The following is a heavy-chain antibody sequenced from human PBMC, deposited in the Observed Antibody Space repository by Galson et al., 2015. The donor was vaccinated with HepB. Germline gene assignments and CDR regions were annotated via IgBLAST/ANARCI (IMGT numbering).Heavy chain of an antibody. D-gene: IGHD3-22*01. J-gene: IGHJ4*02. Sequence: SLRLSCAASGFTFKSYSMSWVRQAPGKGLEWVSAISGSGISTYYTDSVKGRFTISRDNSKNTVYLQMNSLRAEDAAIYYCAKGMNSNGFFDYWGQGTLVTVSS. CDR3: AKGMNSNGFFDY. V-gene: IGHV3-23*01. CDR2: ISGSGIST. CDR1: GFTFKSYS.